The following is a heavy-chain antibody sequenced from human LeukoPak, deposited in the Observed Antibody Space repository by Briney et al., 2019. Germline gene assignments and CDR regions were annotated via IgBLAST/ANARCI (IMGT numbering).Heavy chain of an antibody. J-gene: IGHJ5*02. CDR1: GGSISSYY. Sequence: SETLSLTCTVSGGSISSYYWSRIRQPPGKGLEWIGYIYYSGSTNYNPSLKSRVTISVDTSKNQFSLKLSSVTAADTAVYYCARQWGSSWSGWFDPWGQGTLVTVSS. D-gene: IGHD6-13*01. CDR3: ARQWGSSWSGWFDP. CDR2: IYYSGST. V-gene: IGHV4-59*08.